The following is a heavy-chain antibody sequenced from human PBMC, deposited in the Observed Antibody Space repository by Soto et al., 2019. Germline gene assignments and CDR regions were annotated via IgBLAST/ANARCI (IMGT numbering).Heavy chain of an antibody. CDR2: FDPEDGET. V-gene: IGHV1-24*01. CDR3: LNSGYDYVY. D-gene: IGHD5-12*01. Sequence: ASVKVSCKVSGYTLTELSMHWVRQAPGKGLEWMGGFDPEDGETIYAQKFQGRVTMTEDTSTDTAYMELRTLKSEDTAVYYCLNSGYDYVYWGQGTLVTVSS. J-gene: IGHJ4*02. CDR1: GYTLTELS.